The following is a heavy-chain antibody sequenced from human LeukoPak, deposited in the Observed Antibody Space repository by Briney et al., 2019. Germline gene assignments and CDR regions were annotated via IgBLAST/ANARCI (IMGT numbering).Heavy chain of an antibody. CDR2: IYYSGGT. V-gene: IGHV4-59*01. D-gene: IGHD5-18*01. Sequence: SETLSLTCTVSGGSISSYYWSWIRQPPGKGLEWIGYIYYSGGTNYNPSLKSRVTISVDTSKNQFSLKLSSVTAADTAVYYCARVDTAMVTLYFDYWGQGTLVTVSS. CDR3: ARVDTAMVTLYFDY. CDR1: GGSISSYY. J-gene: IGHJ4*02.